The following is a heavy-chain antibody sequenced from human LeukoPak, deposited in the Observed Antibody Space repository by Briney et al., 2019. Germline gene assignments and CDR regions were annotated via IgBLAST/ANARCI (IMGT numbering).Heavy chain of an antibody. CDR3: ATRMIRGVNHDAFDL. V-gene: IGHV3-23*01. CDR2: VSGSGGST. Sequence: GGSLRLSCAASGFTFSRYAMSWVRQAPGKGLEWVSAVSGSGGSTYYADSVKGLFTISRDNTKNTLYLQMNSLRADATAVYYCATRMIRGVNHDAFDLWGQGTTVTVSS. D-gene: IGHD3-10*01. CDR1: GFTFSRYA. J-gene: IGHJ3*01.